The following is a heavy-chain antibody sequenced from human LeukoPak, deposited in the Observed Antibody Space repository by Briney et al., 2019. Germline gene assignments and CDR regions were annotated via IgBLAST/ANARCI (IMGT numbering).Heavy chain of an antibody. V-gene: IGHV1-46*01. J-gene: IGHJ4*02. CDR3: ARGIWFGDQLGLHFDY. CDR2: INPSGGST. CDR1: GYTFTSYY. D-gene: IGHD3-10*01. Sequence: ASVKVSCKASGYTFTSYYMHWVRQAPGQGLEWMGLINPSGGSTSYAQKFQGRVTMTRDTSTSTVYMELSSLRSEDTAVYYCARGIWFGDQLGLHFDYWGQGTLVTVSS.